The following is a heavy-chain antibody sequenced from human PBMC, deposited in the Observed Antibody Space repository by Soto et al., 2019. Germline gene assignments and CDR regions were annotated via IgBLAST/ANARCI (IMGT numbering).Heavy chain of an antibody. V-gene: IGHV1-8*02. D-gene: IGHD7-27*01. J-gene: IGHJ5*01. Sequence: ASVKVSCKASGYTFTNYAMQWVRQAPGQGLEWMGWINADTAHTGYAQKFQGRVTMTRSTSISTAYMELSSLTSEDTAVYYCTGGPPNWGFDSWGQGTPVTVSS. CDR2: INADTAHT. CDR1: GYTFTNYA. CDR3: TGGPPNWGFDS.